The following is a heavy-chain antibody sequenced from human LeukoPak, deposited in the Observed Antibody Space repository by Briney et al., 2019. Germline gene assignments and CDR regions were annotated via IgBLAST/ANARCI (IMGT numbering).Heavy chain of an antibody. J-gene: IGHJ4*02. Sequence: SETLSLTCTVSGGSISSYHWSWIRQPPGKGLEWIGYIYYSGSTNCNPSLKSRVTISLDTSKNQFSLKVSSVTAADTAVYYCARHSSGYLSYFDYWGQGTLVPVSS. V-gene: IGHV4-59*08. D-gene: IGHD3-22*01. CDR3: ARHSSGYLSYFDY. CDR2: IYYSGST. CDR1: GGSISSYH.